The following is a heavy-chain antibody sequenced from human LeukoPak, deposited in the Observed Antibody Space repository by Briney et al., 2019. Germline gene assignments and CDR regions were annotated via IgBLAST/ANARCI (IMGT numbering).Heavy chain of an antibody. CDR2: ISGSGGST. CDR1: GFTFSSYA. D-gene: IGHD6-19*01. V-gene: IGHV3-23*01. J-gene: IGHJ4*02. Sequence: GGSLRLSCAASGFTFSSYAMSWVRQAPGKGLEWVSAISGSGGSTYYADSVKGRFTISRDNSKNTLNLQMNSLRAEDTAVYYCAKQVGSGWYYFDYWGQGTLVTVSS. CDR3: AKQVGSGWYYFDY.